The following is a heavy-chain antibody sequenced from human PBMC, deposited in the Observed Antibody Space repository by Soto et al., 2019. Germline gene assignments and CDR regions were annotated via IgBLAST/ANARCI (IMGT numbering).Heavy chain of an antibody. CDR3: ARLGRLQYFDY. D-gene: IGHD2-15*01. Sequence: QVQLVESGGGVVQPGRSLRLSCAASGFTGSSYAMHWVRQAPGKGLEWVAVISYDGSNKYYADSVKGRFTISRDNSKNTLYLQMNSLRAEDTAVYYCARLGRLQYFDYGGQGTLVTVSS. CDR1: GFTGSSYA. CDR2: ISYDGSNK. V-gene: IGHV3-30-3*01. J-gene: IGHJ4*02.